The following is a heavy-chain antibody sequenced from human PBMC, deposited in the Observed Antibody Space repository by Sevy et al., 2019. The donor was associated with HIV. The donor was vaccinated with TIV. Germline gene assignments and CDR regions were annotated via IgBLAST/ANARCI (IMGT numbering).Heavy chain of an antibody. Sequence: SETLSLICTVSGGSISDYYYNWIRQAAGKRLEWIGRVYTSGRTTYNPSLKSRVTMSLDASKNQFSLNLSSVTAADTAVYYCASLDGAWGQGTLVTVSS. CDR1: GGSISDYY. D-gene: IGHD3-10*01. V-gene: IGHV4-4*07. J-gene: IGHJ5*02. CDR2: VYTSGRT. CDR3: ASLDGA.